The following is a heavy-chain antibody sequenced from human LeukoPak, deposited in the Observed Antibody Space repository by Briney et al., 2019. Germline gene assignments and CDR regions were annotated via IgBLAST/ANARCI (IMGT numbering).Heavy chain of an antibody. D-gene: IGHD3-22*01. V-gene: IGHV7-4-1*02. J-gene: IGHJ4*02. CDR3: ARVPYYDSSGYYFSSGSVAGDY. Sequence: ASVKVSCKASGYTFTSDAMNWVRQAPGQGLEWMGWINTNTGNPTYAQGFTGRFVFSLDTSVSTVYLQISSLKAEDTAVYYCARVPYYDSSGYYFSSGSVAGDYWGQGTLVTVSS. CDR2: INTNTGNP. CDR1: GYTFTSDA.